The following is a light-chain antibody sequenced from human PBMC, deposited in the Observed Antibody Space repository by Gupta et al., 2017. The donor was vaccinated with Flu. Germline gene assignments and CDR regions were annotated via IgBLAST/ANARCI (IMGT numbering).Light chain of an antibody. V-gene: IGKV3-11*01. CDR3: QQRSNWP. CDR1: QSVSSY. Sequence: SPGERATLSCRASQSVSSYLAWYQQKPGQAPRLLIYDASNRATGIPARFSGSGSGTDFTLTISSLEPEDFAVYYCQQRSNWPLGQGTKLEIK. J-gene: IGKJ2*01. CDR2: DAS.